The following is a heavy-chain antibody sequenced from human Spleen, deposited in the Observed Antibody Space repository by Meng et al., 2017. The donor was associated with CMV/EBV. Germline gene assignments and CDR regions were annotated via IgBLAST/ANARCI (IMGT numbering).Heavy chain of an antibody. V-gene: IGHV1-2*02. CDR3: ARERIVPAARNYYYGMDV. Sequence: ASVKVSCKASRYTFTGYYMHWVRQAPGQGLEWMGWISPNNGATYYAQKFRGRVTMTRDTSISTIYMDLSRLRSEDTAVYYCARERIVPAARNYYYGMDVWGQGTTVTVSS. J-gene: IGHJ6*02. D-gene: IGHD2-2*01. CDR1: RYTFTGYY. CDR2: ISPNNGAT.